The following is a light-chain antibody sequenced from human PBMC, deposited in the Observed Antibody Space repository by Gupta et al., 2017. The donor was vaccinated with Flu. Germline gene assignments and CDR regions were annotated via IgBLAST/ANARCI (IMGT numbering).Light chain of an antibody. CDR3: QHKDNCPVT. CDR1: QTVLFNSNSKNY. V-gene: IGKV4-1*01. Sequence: DIVLSQSPDSLAVSLGERATINCRSSQTVLFNSNSKNYLAWYQQRPGQPPKLLFYWASTRASGVPDSFGGRGSGTEFTLTISSRQAEDVAVYCCQHKDNCPVTFGQGTMV. CDR2: WAS. J-gene: IGKJ1*01.